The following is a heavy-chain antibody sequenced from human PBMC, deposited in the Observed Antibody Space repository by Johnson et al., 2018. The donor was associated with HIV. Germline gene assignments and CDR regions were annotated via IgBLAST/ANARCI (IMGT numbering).Heavy chain of an antibody. CDR3: AGVSMLFIDADAFDI. V-gene: IGHV3-11*04. J-gene: IGHJ3*02. CDR1: GFTFSDYY. Sequence: QVQLVESGGGLVKPGGSLRLSCAASGFTFSDYYMSWIRQAPGKGLEWVSYISSGGSSIYYADSVKGRFTISRDNAKKSMYLQMNSLRAEDTAVYYCAGVSMLFIDADAFDIWGQWTMVTVSS. CDR2: ISSGGSSI. D-gene: IGHD2-21*01.